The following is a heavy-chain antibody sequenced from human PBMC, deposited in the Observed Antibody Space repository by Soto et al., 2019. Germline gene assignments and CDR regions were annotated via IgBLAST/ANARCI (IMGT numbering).Heavy chain of an antibody. CDR1: CGSVSRGDYY. J-gene: IGHJ6*02. V-gene: IGHV4-61*08. D-gene: IGHD6-6*01. CDR3: AAIAARQNFYGMDV. Sequence: PSETLSLTCTVSCGSVSRGDYYWSWIRQSPGKGLEWIGYMSYSGSTNYNPSLTSRITISLDTSQNQFSLKVTSVTAADTAVYYCAAIAARQNFYGMDVWGQGTTVTVSS. CDR2: MSYSGST.